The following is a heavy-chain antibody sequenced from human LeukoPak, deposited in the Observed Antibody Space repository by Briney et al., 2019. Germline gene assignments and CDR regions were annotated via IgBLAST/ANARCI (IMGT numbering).Heavy chain of an antibody. CDR2: MDPNSGNT. V-gene: IGHV1-8*01. J-gene: IGHJ4*02. CDR1: GYTVTSYD. CDR3: ARGLIYSGLGPDFDY. Sequence: ASVKVSCKASGYTVTSYDINWVRQATGQGLEWMGWMDPNSGNTGYAQKFQGRVTMTRNTSISTAYMELSSLRSEDTAVYYCARGLIYSGLGPDFDYWGQGTLVTVSS. D-gene: IGHD5-12*01.